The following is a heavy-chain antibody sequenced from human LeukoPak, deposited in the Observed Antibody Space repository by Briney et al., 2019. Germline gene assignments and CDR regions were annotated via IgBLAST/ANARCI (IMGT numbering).Heavy chain of an antibody. CDR2: IIPILGIA. CDR1: GGTFSSYA. Sequence: ASVKVSCKASGGTFSSYAISWVRQAPGQGLEWMGRIIPILGIANYAQKFQGRVTITADKSTSTAYMELSSLRSEDTAVYYCARDRRYCSGGSCLFALDIWGQGTMVTVSS. V-gene: IGHV1-69*04. J-gene: IGHJ3*02. CDR3: ARDRRYCSGGSCLFALDI. D-gene: IGHD2-15*01.